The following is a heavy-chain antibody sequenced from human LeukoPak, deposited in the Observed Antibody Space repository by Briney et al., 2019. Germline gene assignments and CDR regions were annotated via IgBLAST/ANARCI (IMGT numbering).Heavy chain of an antibody. CDR2: ISKSGTST. CDR1: GFTFSDYY. CDR3: ARVRSSGSPLDY. V-gene: IGHV3-11*05. Sequence: GGSLRLSCAASGFTFSDYYMSWIRQAPGKGLEWVSYISKSGTSTKYADSVKGRFSISRDNAKQSVYLQLTSLTAEDTAVYYCARVRSSGSPLDYWGQGTLVTVSS. D-gene: IGHD3-10*01. J-gene: IGHJ4*02.